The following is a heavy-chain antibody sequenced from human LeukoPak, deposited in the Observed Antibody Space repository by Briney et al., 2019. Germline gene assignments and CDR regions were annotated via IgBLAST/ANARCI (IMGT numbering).Heavy chain of an antibody. J-gene: IGHJ4*02. V-gene: IGHV1-18*01. CDR2: ISPYKGNT. CDR1: GYTFTSYS. D-gene: IGHD1-26*01. Sequence: ASVTVSCKTSGYTFTSYSITWARQAPGQGLEWMGWISPYKGNTNYAQKFQGRVTLTTDSSTSTAYMELTGLRSDDTAVFYCARALYLGSYSEGYWGQGTLVTVS. CDR3: ARALYLGSYSEGY.